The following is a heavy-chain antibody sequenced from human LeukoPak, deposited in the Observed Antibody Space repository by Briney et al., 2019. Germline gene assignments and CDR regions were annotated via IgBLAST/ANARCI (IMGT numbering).Heavy chain of an antibody. Sequence: GGSLRLSCAASGFTFSTHSMNWVRQAPGKGLEWVSYISGSSSTIYYADSVKGRFTISRDNAKNSLYLQMNSLRAEDTAVYYCARAMTAAEDYWGQGTLVTVSS. J-gene: IGHJ4*02. D-gene: IGHD2-21*02. V-gene: IGHV3-48*01. CDR2: ISGSSSTI. CDR1: GFTFSTHS. CDR3: ARAMTAAEDY.